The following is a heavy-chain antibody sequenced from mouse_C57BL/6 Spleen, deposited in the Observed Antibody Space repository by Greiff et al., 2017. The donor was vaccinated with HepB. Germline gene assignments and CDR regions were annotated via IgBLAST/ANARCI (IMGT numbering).Heavy chain of an antibody. CDR1: GYTFTSYT. CDR3: ARSDRDAMDY. V-gene: IGHV1-4*01. Sequence: VQLQQSGAELARPGASVKMSCKASGYTFTSYTMHWVKQRPGQGLEWIGYINPSSGYTKYNQKFKDKATLTADKSSSTAYMQLSSLTSEDSAVYYCARSDRDAMDYWGQGTSVTASS. D-gene: IGHD3-1*01. J-gene: IGHJ4*01. CDR2: INPSSGYT.